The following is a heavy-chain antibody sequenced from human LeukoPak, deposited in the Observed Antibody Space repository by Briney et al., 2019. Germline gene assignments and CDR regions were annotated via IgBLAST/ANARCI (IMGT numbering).Heavy chain of an antibody. Sequence: GSLRLSCAASGFTLRPYWMSLVRQAPGKGLEWVANINQDGSGKYYVDSVKGRFTISRDNDKNSLYLQMNSLRAEDTAVYYCARERYCSSGNCYSDYWGQGTLVTVSS. J-gene: IGHJ4*02. CDR2: INQDGSGK. CDR3: ARERYCSSGNCYSDY. D-gene: IGHD2-15*01. V-gene: IGHV3-7*01. CDR1: GFTLRPYW.